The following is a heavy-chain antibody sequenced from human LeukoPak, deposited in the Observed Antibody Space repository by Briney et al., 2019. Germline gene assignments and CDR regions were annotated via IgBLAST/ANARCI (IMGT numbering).Heavy chain of an antibody. D-gene: IGHD3-3*01. CDR2: ISAYNGNT. CDR1: GYTFTSYG. Sequence: GASVKVSCKASGYTFTSYGTSWVRQAPGQGLEWMGWISAYNGNTNYAQKLQGRVTMTTDTSTSTAYMELRSLRSDDTAVYYCARAAWGFLEWSTVGYWGQGTLVTVSS. J-gene: IGHJ4*02. V-gene: IGHV1-18*01. CDR3: ARAAWGFLEWSTVGY.